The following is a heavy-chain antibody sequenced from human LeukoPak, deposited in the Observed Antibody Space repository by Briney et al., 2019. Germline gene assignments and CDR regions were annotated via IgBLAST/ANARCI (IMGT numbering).Heavy chain of an antibody. CDR2: IRYHGSDK. CDR1: GFTFSSYG. D-gene: IGHD2-2*01. V-gene: IGHV3-30*02. CDR3: ARSPTSWYFDY. Sequence: GGSLRLSCAASGFTFSSYGMHWVRQAPGEGLEWVAFIRYHGSDKFYADSVKGRFTISRDNSKNTLYLQMNSLRPEDTSVYYCARSPTSWYFDYWGQGTLVTVSS. J-gene: IGHJ4*02.